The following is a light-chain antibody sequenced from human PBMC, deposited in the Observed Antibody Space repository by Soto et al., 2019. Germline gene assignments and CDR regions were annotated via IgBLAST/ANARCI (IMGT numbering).Light chain of an antibody. CDR2: EVS. V-gene: IGLV2-8*01. CDR1: SSDVGGYNY. J-gene: IGLJ3*02. CDR3: SSCGGSNNRV. Sequence: QSALTQPPSASGSPGQSVTISCTGTSSDVGGYNYVSWYQQHPGKAPKLMIYEVSKRTSGVPDRFSGSKSGNTASLTVSGLQADDEADYYFSSCGGSNNRVFGGGTKLTVL.